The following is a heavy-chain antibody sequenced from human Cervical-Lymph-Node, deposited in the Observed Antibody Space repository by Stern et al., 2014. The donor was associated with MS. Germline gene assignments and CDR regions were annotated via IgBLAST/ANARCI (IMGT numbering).Heavy chain of an antibody. CDR2: IWYDGTSK. CDR3: ARGLSYFDY. V-gene: IGHV3-33*01. CDR1: GFTFSAHG. J-gene: IGHJ4*02. Sequence: VQLVESGGGVVQPGRSLRLSCAASGFTFSAHGMHWVRQAPGKGLELVAVIWYDGTSKYYADSVKGRFTISRDNSKNTLYLQLNSLRVEDTAVFYCARGLSYFDYWGRGTLVTVSS.